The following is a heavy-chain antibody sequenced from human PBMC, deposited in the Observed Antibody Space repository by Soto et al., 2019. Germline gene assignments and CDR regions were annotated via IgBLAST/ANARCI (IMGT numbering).Heavy chain of an antibody. J-gene: IGHJ5*01. CDR1: GGSISSGGYY. CDR3: ARHRARGHWFDY. CDR2: IYYSGST. D-gene: IGHD1-26*01. Sequence: QVQLQESGPGLLKPSQTLSLTCSVSGGSISSGGYYWSWIRQHPEKGLEWIGYIYYSGSTNSNPTLTSRVILSVYTSSNRFSLDLRSVTASDTALSYCARHRARGHWFDYWGQRHLVTVSS. V-gene: IGHV4-31*03.